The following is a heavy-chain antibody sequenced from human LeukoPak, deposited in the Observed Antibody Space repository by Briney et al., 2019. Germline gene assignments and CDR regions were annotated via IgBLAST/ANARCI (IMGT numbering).Heavy chain of an antibody. CDR1: GFTFNKFA. CDR3: AKVAVGPLSRPTHVALYYGMDV. J-gene: IGHJ6*02. Sequence: GGSLRVSCEASGFTFNKFAMSWVRQAPGKGPEWVSGIGSSGATIFYADSGKGRYTISRDNSKNTVYLEMNNLRAEDTAIYYCAKVAVGPLSRPTHVALYYGMDVWGQGTTVTVSS. V-gene: IGHV3-23*01. CDR2: IGSSGATI. D-gene: IGHD2-8*01.